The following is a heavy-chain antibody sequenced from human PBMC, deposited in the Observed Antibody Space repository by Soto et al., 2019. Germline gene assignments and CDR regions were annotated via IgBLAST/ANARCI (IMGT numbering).Heavy chain of an antibody. CDR1: GFTFSSYS. D-gene: IGHD3-22*01. Sequence: EVQLVESGGGLVKPGGSLRLSCAASGFTFSSYSMNWVRQAPGKGLEWVSSISSSSSYIYYADSVKGRFTISRDNAKNSRYLQMNSLRAEDTAVYYCARGTYYYDSSGYNYGMDVWGQGTTVTVSS. CDR3: ARGTYYYDSSGYNYGMDV. J-gene: IGHJ6*02. V-gene: IGHV3-21*01. CDR2: ISSSSSYI.